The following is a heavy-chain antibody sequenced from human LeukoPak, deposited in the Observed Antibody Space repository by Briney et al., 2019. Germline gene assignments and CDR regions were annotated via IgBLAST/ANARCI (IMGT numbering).Heavy chain of an antibody. V-gene: IGHV4-38-2*02. CDR3: ARGQGHYYDSSGYYYYYMDV. J-gene: IGHJ6*03. CDR2: IYHSGST. Sequence: PSETLSLTCTVSGGSIDSYYWGWIRQPPGKGLEWIGSIYHSGSTYYNPSLKSRVTISVDTSKNQFSLKLSSVTAADTAVYYCARGQGHYYDSSGYYYYYMDVWGKGTTVTVSS. CDR1: GGSIDSYY. D-gene: IGHD3-22*01.